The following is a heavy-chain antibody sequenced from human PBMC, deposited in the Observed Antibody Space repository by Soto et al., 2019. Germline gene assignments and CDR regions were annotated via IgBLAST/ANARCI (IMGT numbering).Heavy chain of an antibody. V-gene: IGHV4-31*03. CDR3: ARSFDISGRPRHDFDS. CDR1: GGSISSGGYY. Sequence: SETLSLTCTVSGGSISSGGYYWSWIRQHPGKGLEWIGYIYYSGSTYYNPSLKSRVTISVDTSKNQFSLKLSSVTAADTAVYYCARSFDISGRPRHDFDSWGQGTLVTVSS. CDR2: IYYSGST. D-gene: IGHD3-22*01. J-gene: IGHJ4*02.